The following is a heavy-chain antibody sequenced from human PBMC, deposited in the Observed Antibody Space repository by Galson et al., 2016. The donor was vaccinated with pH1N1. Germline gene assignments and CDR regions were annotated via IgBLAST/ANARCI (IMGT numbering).Heavy chain of an antibody. J-gene: IGHJ4*02. CDR3: ARIQYGDYVGYFDY. Sequence: PALVKPTQTLTLTCTFSGFSLSTSGMCVSWIRQPPGKALEWLALIDWDDDKYYSTSLKTRLTISKDTSKNQVVLTMTNMDPVDTATYYCARIQYGDYVGYFDYWGQGTLVTVSS. CDR2: IDWDDDK. V-gene: IGHV2-70*01. D-gene: IGHD4-17*01. CDR1: GFSLSTSGMC.